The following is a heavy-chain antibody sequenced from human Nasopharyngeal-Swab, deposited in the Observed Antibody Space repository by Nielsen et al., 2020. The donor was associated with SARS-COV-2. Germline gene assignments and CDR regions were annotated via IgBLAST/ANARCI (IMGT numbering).Heavy chain of an antibody. CDR2: INSDGSST. CDR3: ARGDYSNYVDYYYYYYMDV. CDR1: GFTFSSYW. J-gene: IGHJ6*03. V-gene: IGHV3-74*01. D-gene: IGHD4-11*01. Sequence: GESLKISCAASGFTFSSYWMHWVRQAPGKGLGWGSRINSDGSSTSYADSVKGRFTISRDNAKNTLYLQMNSLRAEDTAVYYCARGDYSNYVDYYYYYYMDVWGKGTTVTVSS.